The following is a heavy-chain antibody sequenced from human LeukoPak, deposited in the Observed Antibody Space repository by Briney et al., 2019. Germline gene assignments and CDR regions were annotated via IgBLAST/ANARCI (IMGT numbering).Heavy chain of an antibody. D-gene: IGHD1-26*01. V-gene: IGHV3-33*01. CDR2: IWYDGSNK. J-gene: IGHJ4*02. CDR1: GFTFSSYG. CDR3: ARDSDSAAELAY. Sequence: PGGSLRLSCAASGFTFSSYGMRWVRQAPGKGLEWVAVIWYDGSNKYYADSVKGRFTISRDNSKNTLYLQMNSLRAEDTAVYYCARDSDSAAELAYWGQGTLVTVSS.